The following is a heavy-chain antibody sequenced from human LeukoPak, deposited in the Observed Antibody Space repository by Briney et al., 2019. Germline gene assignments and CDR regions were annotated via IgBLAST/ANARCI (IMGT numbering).Heavy chain of an antibody. CDR2: ISNSGTT. V-gene: IGHV4-59*01. D-gene: IGHD1-26*01. CDR3: ARYLRIEGKYYFDY. J-gene: IGHJ4*02. Sequence: PSETLSLTCTVSDASISSDYWTWIRQPPGKGLEWIGYISNSGTTNYNPSLKSRVTMSVDTSKNQFSLRLTSVTAADTAVYYCARYLRIEGKYYFDYWGQGTLVTVS. CDR1: DASISSDY.